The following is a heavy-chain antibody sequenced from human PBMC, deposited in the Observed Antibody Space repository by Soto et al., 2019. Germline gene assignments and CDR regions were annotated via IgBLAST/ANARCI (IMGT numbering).Heavy chain of an antibody. CDR1: SGSISSYY. J-gene: IGHJ5*02. D-gene: IGHD3-16*01. CDR3: ARLVMITLGGVEFDP. Sequence: PSETLSLTCTVSSGSISSYYWSWIRQPPGKGLEWIGYIYYSGSTNYNPSLKSRVTISVDTSKNQFSLKLSSVTAADTAVYYCARLVMITLGGVEFDPWGQGTLVTVSS. CDR2: IYYSGST. V-gene: IGHV4-59*01.